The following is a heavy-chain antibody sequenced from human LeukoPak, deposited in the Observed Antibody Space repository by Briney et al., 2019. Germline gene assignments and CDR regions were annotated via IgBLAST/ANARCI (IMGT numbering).Heavy chain of an antibody. V-gene: IGHV3-21*01. Sequence: PGGSLRLSCAASGFTFNNYNMNWVRQAPGKALEWVSSITSSSTYIFYADSVKGRFTISRDNAKNSLYLQMNSLRAEDTAVYYCASSPIVGAPLWGQGTLVTVSS. D-gene: IGHD1-26*01. CDR2: ITSSSTYI. CDR3: ASSPIVGAPL. CDR1: GFTFNNYN. J-gene: IGHJ4*02.